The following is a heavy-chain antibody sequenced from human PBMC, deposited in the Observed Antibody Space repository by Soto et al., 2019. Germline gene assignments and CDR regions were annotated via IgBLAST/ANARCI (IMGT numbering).Heavy chain of an antibody. J-gene: IGHJ4*02. D-gene: IGHD6-6*01. CDR3: AKDMGLDYSSSSGFDY. CDR1: GFTFDDYA. CDR2: ISWNSGSI. Sequence: LSLTCAASGFTFDDYAMHWVRQAPGKGLEWVSGISWNSGSIGYADSVKGRFTISRDNAKNSLYLQMNSLRAEDTALYYCAKDMGLDYSSSSGFDYWGQGTLVTVSS. V-gene: IGHV3-9*01.